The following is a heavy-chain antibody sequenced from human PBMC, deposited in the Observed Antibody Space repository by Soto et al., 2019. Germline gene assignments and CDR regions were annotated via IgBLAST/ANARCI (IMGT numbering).Heavy chain of an antibody. Sequence: ASVKVSCKASGGTFSSYAIIWVRQAPGQGLEWMGWINPKSGGTLYAQKFQGRVTMTRDTSISTAYMELSRLRSDDTAVYYCARGGTFAYDTSGYSVYWGQGTLVNVSS. CDR3: ARGGTFAYDTSGYSVY. D-gene: IGHD3-22*01. V-gene: IGHV1-2*02. CDR2: INPKSGGT. J-gene: IGHJ4*02. CDR1: GGTFSSYA.